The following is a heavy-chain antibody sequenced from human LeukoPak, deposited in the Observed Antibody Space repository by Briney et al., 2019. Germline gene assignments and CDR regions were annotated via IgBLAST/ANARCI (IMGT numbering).Heavy chain of an antibody. V-gene: IGHV3-74*01. CDR3: VRDKMMDDGGVGFHP. CDR1: GFTFSTSW. Sequence: PGGSLRLSCAASGFTFSTSWMYWVRQAPGKGLMYVSRINIDGSITTYADSVKGRFTISRDNTKNTLYLQMNSLGAEDTAVYYCVRDKMMDDGGVGFHPWGQGPLVTVSS. D-gene: IGHD1-1*01. J-gene: IGHJ5*02. CDR2: INIDGSIT.